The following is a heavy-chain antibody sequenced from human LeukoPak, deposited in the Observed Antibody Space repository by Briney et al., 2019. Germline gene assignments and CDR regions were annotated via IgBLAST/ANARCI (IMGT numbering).Heavy chain of an antibody. D-gene: IGHD6-13*01. J-gene: IGHJ4*02. V-gene: IGHV3-7*01. CDR1: GFIFSNHW. CDR2: IKQDGSKV. CDR3: ARAQFSSSWLFDY. Sequence: GSLRLSCVASGFIFSNHWMSWVRRAPGKGLEWVANIKQDGSKVYYVDSVKGRFTISRDNAKNSLYLQMNSLRAEDTAVYYCARAQFSSSWLFDYWGQGTLVTVSS.